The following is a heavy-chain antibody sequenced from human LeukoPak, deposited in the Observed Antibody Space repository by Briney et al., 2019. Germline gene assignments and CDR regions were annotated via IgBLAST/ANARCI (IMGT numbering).Heavy chain of an antibody. CDR3: ARDVLFRRSSSSVFDP. CDR1: GYSISSGYY. Sequence: PSETLSLTCTVSGYSISSGYYWGWIRQPPGKGLEWIGNIYHSGSTYYNPSLKSRVTISVDTSKNQFSLKLSSVTAADTAVYYCARDVLFRRSSSSVFDPWGQGTLVTVSS. J-gene: IGHJ5*02. CDR2: IYHSGST. V-gene: IGHV4-38-2*02. D-gene: IGHD6-6*01.